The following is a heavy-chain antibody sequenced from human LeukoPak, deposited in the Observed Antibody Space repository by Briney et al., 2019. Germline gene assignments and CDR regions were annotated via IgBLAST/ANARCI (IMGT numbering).Heavy chain of an antibody. CDR3: ARLIAVAGHNY. J-gene: IGHJ4*02. CDR2: IYYSGST. CDR1: GASISGDY. Sequence: SETLSLTCTVSGASISGDYWNWIRHSPGKGLEFIGHIYYSGSTNYNPSLQSRVTISIDTSKNQFSLNLSSVTAADTAVYYCARLIAVAGHNYWGQGTLVTVSS. D-gene: IGHD6-19*01. V-gene: IGHV4-59*12.